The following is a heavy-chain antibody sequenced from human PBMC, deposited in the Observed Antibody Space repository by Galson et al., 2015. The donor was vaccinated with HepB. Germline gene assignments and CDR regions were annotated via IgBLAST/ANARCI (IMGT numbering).Heavy chain of an antibody. J-gene: IGHJ6*02. Sequence: SLRLSCAASGFTVSTYIMNWVRQAPGKGLEWVSSITSSSTYIYYADSVKGRFTISRDNAKNSLYLQMNSLRAEDTAVYYCARDVYSSGWYGDYSYGMDVWGQGTTVTVTS. CDR3: ARDVYSSGWYGDYSYGMDV. CDR1: GFTVSTYI. V-gene: IGHV3-21*01. D-gene: IGHD6-19*01. CDR2: ITSSSTYI.